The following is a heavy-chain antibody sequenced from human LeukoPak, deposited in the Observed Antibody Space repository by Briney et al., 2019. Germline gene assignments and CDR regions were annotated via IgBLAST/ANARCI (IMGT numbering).Heavy chain of an antibody. D-gene: IGHD5-12*01. CDR3: AREKKSAYDPGGYYYYYMDV. CDR2: IFHSGFT. V-gene: IGHV4-59*01. CDR1: ADSISGYY. Sequence: SETLSLTCAASADSISGYYWSWIRQPPGKRLEWIGYIFHSGFTNYNPSLKSRVTISIDTSKNQFSLKLSSVTAADTAVYYCAREKKSAYDPGGYYYYYMDVWGKGTTVTVSS. J-gene: IGHJ6*03.